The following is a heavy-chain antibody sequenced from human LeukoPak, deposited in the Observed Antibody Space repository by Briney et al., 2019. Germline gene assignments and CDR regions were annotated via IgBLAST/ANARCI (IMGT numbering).Heavy chain of an antibody. D-gene: IGHD3-9*01. J-gene: IGHJ6*02. V-gene: IGHV3-7*01. Sequence: PGGSLRLSCAASGFTFSSYAMHWVRQAPGKGLEWVANIKQDGSEKYYVDSVKGRFTISRDNAKNSLYLQMNSLRAEDTAVYYCARAPRNFHWYYGMDVWGQGTTVTVSS. CDR1: GFTFSSYA. CDR2: IKQDGSEK. CDR3: ARAPRNFHWYYGMDV.